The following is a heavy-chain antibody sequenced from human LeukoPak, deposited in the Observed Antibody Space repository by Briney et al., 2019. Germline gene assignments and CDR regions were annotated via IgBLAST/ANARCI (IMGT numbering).Heavy chain of an antibody. J-gene: IGHJ4*02. V-gene: IGHV3-21*01. CDR1: GFTFKSYW. D-gene: IGHD2-2*01. Sequence: GGSLRLSCAASGFTFKSYWMYWVRQAPGKGLEWVSSISRNSGHIYYADSLKGRFTISRDNAKNSLYLQMNSLRAEDTAVYYCATRYCTSTNCYAFDYWGQGTLVTVSS. CDR2: ISRNSGHI. CDR3: ATRYCTSTNCYAFDY.